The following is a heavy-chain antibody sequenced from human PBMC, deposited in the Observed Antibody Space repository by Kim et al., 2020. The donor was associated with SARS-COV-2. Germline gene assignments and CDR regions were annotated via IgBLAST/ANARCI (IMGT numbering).Heavy chain of an antibody. D-gene: IGHD2-15*01. CDR1: GFTFSSYW. J-gene: IGHJ4*02. CDR3: ARVACSGGSCYSDSGY. Sequence: GGSLRLSCAASGFTFSSYWMHWVRQAPGKGLVWVSRINSDGSSTSYADSVKGRFTISRDNAKNTLYLQMNSLRAEDTAVYYCARVACSGGSCYSDSGYWGQGTLVTVSS. V-gene: IGHV3-74*01. CDR2: INSDGSST.